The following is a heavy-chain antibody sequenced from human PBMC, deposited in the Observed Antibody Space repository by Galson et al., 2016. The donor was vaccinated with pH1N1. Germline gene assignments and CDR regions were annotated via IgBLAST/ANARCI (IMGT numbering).Heavy chain of an antibody. D-gene: IGHD5-12*01. CDR1: GVTFGTFA. CDR3: ARDRHYGDDRAFDH. CDR2: IIPILGMT. V-gene: IGHV1-69*04. Sequence: SVKVSCKASGVTFGTFAITWVRQAPGQGLEWMGRIIPILGMTNYAQRFHGRVTITADTSTYTAYMELSSLRSDDTAMYYCARDRHYGDDRAFDHWGRGTLVTVSS. J-gene: IGHJ4*02.